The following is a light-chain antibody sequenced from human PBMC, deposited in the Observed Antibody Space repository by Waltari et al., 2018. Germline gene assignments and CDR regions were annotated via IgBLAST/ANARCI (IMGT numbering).Light chain of an antibody. Sequence: QLVLTQSPPASASLGASVKLTCTLSSGHSNYAIAWHQQLPEKGPRCLMKLNSDGSHNKGDGVPDRFSGSSSGAERYLTISSLQSEDEADYYCQTWGTGIVIFGGGTRLTVL. CDR2: LNSDGSH. V-gene: IGLV4-69*01. CDR3: QTWGTGIVI. CDR1: SGHSNYA. J-gene: IGLJ2*01.